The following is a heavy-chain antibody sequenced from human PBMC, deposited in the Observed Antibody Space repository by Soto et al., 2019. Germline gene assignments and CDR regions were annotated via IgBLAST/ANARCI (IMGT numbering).Heavy chain of an antibody. CDR1: GFTFSSYA. CDR2: ISGSGGST. Sequence: GGSLRLSCAASGFTFSSYAMSWVRQAPGKGLEWVSAISGSGGSTYYADSVKGRFTISRDNSKNTLYLQMNSLRAEDTAVYYCAKVSMVRGEHYGMDVWGQVAQVTVSS. CDR3: AKVSMVRGEHYGMDV. D-gene: IGHD3-10*01. J-gene: IGHJ6*02. V-gene: IGHV3-23*01.